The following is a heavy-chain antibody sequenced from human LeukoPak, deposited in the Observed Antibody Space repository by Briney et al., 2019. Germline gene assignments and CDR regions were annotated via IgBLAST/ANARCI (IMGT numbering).Heavy chain of an antibody. CDR1: GGSISSYY. D-gene: IGHD5-18*01. CDR3: ARHVVRSSRYSYGYYYYMDV. V-gene: IGHV4-59*08. CDR2: IYYSGST. Sequence: KPSETLSLTCTVSGGSISSYYWSWIRQPPGKGLEWIGYIYYSGSTNYNPSLKSRVTISVDTSKNQFSLKLSSVTAADTAVYYCARHVVRSSRYSYGYYYYMDVWGKGTTVTVSS. J-gene: IGHJ6*03.